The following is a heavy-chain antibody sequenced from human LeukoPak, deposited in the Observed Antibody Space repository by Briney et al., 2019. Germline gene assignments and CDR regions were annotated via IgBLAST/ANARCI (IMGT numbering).Heavy chain of an antibody. V-gene: IGHV3-30*18. CDR1: GFTFSSYG. Sequence: PGGSLRLSCAASGFTFSSYGMHWVRQAPGKGLEWVAVISYDGSNKYYADSVKGRFTISRDNSKNTLYLQMNSLRAEDTAVYYCAKTLFTYYYDSSAPYYYGMDVWGQGTTVTVSS. CDR3: AKTLFTYYYDSSAPYYYGMDV. CDR2: ISYDGSNK. D-gene: IGHD3-22*01. J-gene: IGHJ6*02.